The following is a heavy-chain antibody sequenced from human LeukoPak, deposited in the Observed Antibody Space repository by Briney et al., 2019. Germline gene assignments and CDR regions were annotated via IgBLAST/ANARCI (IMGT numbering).Heavy chain of an antibody. CDR3: ARHHDYYDSSGYPDAFDI. V-gene: IGHV4-34*01. J-gene: IGHJ3*02. D-gene: IGHD3-22*01. CDR1: GGSFSGYY. Sequence: SETLSLTCAVYGGSFSGYYWSWIRQPPGKGLEWIGEINHSGSTNYNPSLKSRVTISVDTSKNQFSLKLSSVTAADTAVYYCARHHDYYDSSGYPDAFDIWGQGTMVTVSS. CDR2: INHSGST.